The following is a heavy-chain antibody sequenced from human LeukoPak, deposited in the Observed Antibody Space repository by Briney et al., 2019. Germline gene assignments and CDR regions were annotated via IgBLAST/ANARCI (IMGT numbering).Heavy chain of an antibody. CDR2: IKSDGSST. J-gene: IGHJ1*01. CDR1: GFIFSDYW. Sequence: GGSLRLSCAASGFIFSDYWMHWVRQGPGKGLVWVSRIKSDGSSTSYAESVKGRFTISRDNAKNTVYVHMNSLRDEDTAVYYCANKEGSQFWVPYFQDCGQGTLVTVSS. CDR3: ANKEGSQFWVPYFQD. D-gene: IGHD1-26*01. V-gene: IGHV3-74*01.